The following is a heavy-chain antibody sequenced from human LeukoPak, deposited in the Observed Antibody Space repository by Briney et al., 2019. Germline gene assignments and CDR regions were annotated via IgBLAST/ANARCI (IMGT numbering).Heavy chain of an antibody. CDR1: GFTRTYW. Sequence: GGSLRLSCAASGFTRTYWMHWVRQAPGKGLVWVPHINDDGSDTNYADSVKGRFTISRDNAKNMVFLQMNSLRAEDTAVYYCARDNNYAMGLWGQGTTVTVSS. CDR3: ARDNNYAMGL. J-gene: IGHJ6*02. V-gene: IGHV3-74*01. CDR2: INDDGSDT.